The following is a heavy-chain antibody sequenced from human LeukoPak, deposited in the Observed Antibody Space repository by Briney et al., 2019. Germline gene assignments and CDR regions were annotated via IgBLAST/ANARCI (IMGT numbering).Heavy chain of an antibody. CDR2: INHSGST. CDR1: GGSFSGYY. V-gene: IGHV4-34*01. CDR3: ARVVPAVISYYYYGMDV. D-gene: IGHD2-2*01. Sequence: SETLSLTCAVYGGSFSGYYWSWIRQPPGKGLEWIGEINHSGSTNYNPSLKSRVTISVDTSKNQFPLKLSSVTAADTAVYYCARVVPAVISYYYYGMDVWGQGTTVTVSS. J-gene: IGHJ6*02.